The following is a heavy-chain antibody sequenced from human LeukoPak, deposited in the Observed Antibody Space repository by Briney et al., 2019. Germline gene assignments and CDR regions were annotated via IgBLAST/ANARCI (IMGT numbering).Heavy chain of an antibody. Sequence: GGSLRLSCAASGFSLSIYDMVWVRQAPGKGLEWITSTGLSSSYIGYADSVKGRFTISRDNGENSVYLQMNSLRAEDTAVYFCARERSYCSGATCSLDLWGQGTLVTVSS. D-gene: IGHD2-15*01. J-gene: IGHJ5*02. CDR1: GFSLSIYD. V-gene: IGHV3-21*01. CDR2: TGLSSSYI. CDR3: ARERSYCSGATCSLDL.